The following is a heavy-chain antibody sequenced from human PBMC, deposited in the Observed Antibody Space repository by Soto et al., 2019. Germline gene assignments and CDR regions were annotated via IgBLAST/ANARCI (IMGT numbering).Heavy chain of an antibody. CDR1: GYTFTSYY. D-gene: IGHD3-22*01. Sequence: ASVKVSCKASGYTFTSYYMHWVRQAPGQGLEWMGIINPSGGSTSYAQKFQGRVTMTRDTSTSTVYMELSSLRSEDTAVYYCARALDYYDSSGYPPLYYFDYWGQGTLVTVSS. CDR2: INPSGGST. CDR3: ARALDYYDSSGYPPLYYFDY. J-gene: IGHJ4*02. V-gene: IGHV1-46*01.